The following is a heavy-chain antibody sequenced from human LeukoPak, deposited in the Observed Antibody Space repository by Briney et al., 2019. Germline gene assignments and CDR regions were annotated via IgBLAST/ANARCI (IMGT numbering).Heavy chain of an antibody. CDR2: MNPNSGNT. Sequence: GASVKVSCKASGYTFTSYDINWVRQAAGQGLEWMGWMNPNSGNTGYAQKFQGRVTMTRNTSISTAYMELSSLKTEDTAVYYCIRREDYYDSSGYYYYFDYWGQGTLVTVSS. V-gene: IGHV1-8*01. J-gene: IGHJ4*02. CDR3: IRREDYYDSSGYYYYFDY. CDR1: GYTFTSYD. D-gene: IGHD3-22*01.